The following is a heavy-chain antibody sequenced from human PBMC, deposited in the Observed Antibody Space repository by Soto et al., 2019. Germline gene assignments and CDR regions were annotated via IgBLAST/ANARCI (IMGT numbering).Heavy chain of an antibody. CDR1: GGSISRYY. J-gene: IGHJ6*02. CDR2: MYNTGST. V-gene: IGHV4-59*01. D-gene: IGHD2-21*02. CDR3: ARDLWGYCGTDCYPLDV. Sequence: QVHLQESGPGLVKPSETLSLTCTVSGGSISRYYWSWIRQPPGKGLEWIGYMYNTGSTVYNPSFKSPVTLSVDTSKNQFSLKLNSVTAADTAVYYCARDLWGYCGTDCYPLDVWGQGTTVTVSS.